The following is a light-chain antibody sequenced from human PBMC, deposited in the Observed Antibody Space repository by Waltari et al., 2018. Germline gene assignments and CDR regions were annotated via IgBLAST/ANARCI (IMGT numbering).Light chain of an antibody. CDR3: AAWDDSLNAVV. Sequence: QSVLTQPPSASGTPGPRVSISCSGGTSNIGSNDVNWYQQFPGMAPNLLIYTNNQRPSGVPNRFSGSKSGTSASLAISGLQSEDEADYYCAAWDDSLNAVVFGGGTKLTVL. J-gene: IGLJ2*01. CDR2: TNN. CDR1: TSNIGSND. V-gene: IGLV1-44*01.